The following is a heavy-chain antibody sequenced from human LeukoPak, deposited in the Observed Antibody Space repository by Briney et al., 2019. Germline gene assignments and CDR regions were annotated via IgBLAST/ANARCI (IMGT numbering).Heavy chain of an antibody. J-gene: IGHJ4*02. V-gene: IGHV1-69*01. D-gene: IGHD5-18*01. CDR1: GGTFSSYA. Sequence: SVKVSCKASGGTFSSYAISWVRQAPGQGLEWMGGIIPIFGTANYAQKFQGRVTITADESTSTAYMELGSLRSEDTAVYYCARVPYSYGPFDYWGQGTLVTVSS. CDR2: IIPIFGTA. CDR3: ARVPYSYGPFDY.